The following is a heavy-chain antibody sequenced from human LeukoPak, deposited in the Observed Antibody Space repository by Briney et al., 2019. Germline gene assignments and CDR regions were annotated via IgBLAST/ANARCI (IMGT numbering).Heavy chain of an antibody. CDR2: IYYSGSP. V-gene: IGHV4-61*01. CDR3: ARDLHGGNSGMGY. J-gene: IGHJ4*02. CDR1: GGSISSSSYY. D-gene: IGHD4-23*01. Sequence: SETLSLTCTVSGGSISSSSYYWNWIRQPPGKGLEWIGYIYYSGSPRYSPSLKSRVTMSLDTSKNQFSLKLSSVTAADTAVYYCARDLHGGNSGMGYWGQGILVTVSS.